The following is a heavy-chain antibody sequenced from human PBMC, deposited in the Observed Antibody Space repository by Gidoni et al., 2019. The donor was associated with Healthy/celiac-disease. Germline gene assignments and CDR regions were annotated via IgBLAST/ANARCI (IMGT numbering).Heavy chain of an antibody. CDR1: GFTFRSYA. D-gene: IGHD3-10*01. J-gene: IGHJ4*02. CDR2: ISYDGSNK. Sequence: QVQLVESGGGVVQPGRSLRLSCAASGFTFRSYAMHWVRQAPGKGLEWVAVISYDGSNKYYADSVKGRFTISRDNSKNTLYLQMNSLRAEDTAVYYCARARVSVLWFGEFYFDYWGQGTLVTVSS. CDR3: ARARVSVLWFGEFYFDY. V-gene: IGHV3-30-3*01.